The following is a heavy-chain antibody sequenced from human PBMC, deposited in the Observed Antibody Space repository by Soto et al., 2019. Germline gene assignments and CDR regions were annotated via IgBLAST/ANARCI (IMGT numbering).Heavy chain of an antibody. Sequence: EVQLLESGGGLVQPGGSLRLSCAASGFTFSSYSMGWVRQAPGKGLEWVSILSGSAGSTYYADSVKGRFAISRDNSKNTLYLQMNSLRAEVTAVYYCARSTTVVADWFDPWGQGTLVTVSS. CDR1: GFTFSSYS. D-gene: IGHD4-17*01. CDR3: ARSTTVVADWFDP. J-gene: IGHJ5*02. V-gene: IGHV3-23*01. CDR2: LSGSAGST.